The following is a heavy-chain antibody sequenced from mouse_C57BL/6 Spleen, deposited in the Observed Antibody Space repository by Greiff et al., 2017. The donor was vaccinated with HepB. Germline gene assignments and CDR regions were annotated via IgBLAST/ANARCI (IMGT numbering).Heavy chain of an antibody. CDR1: GYTFTSYW. CDR3: AIRDLWIYAMDY. V-gene: IGHV1-64*01. D-gene: IGHD6-1*01. CDR2: IHPNSGST. J-gene: IGHJ4*01. Sequence: VQLQQPGAELVKPGASVKLSCKASGYTFTSYWMHWVKQRPGQGLEWIGMIHPNSGSTNYNEKFKSKATLTVDKSSSTAYMQLSSLTSEDSAVYYCAIRDLWIYAMDYWGQGTSVTVSS.